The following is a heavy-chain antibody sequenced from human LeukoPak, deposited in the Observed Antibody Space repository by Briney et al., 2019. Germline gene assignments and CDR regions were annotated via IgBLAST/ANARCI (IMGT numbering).Heavy chain of an antibody. CDR2: IYPGDSDT. Sequence: GESLKISCKGSGYSFTSYWIGWVRQMPGKGLEWMGIIYPGDSDTRYSPYFQGQVTISADKSISTAYLQRSSLKASDTAMYYCARLIRFWSGYYDYYFDYWGQGTLVTVSS. CDR1: GYSFTSYW. V-gene: IGHV5-51*01. D-gene: IGHD3-3*01. CDR3: ARLIRFWSGYYDYYFDY. J-gene: IGHJ4*02.